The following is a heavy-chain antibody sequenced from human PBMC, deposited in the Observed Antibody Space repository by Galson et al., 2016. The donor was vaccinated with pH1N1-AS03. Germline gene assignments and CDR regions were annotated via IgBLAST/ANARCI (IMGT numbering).Heavy chain of an antibody. D-gene: IGHD4-17*01. Sequence: SCKASGYSFPTYSFNWVRQAPGQGLEWLGWISAYSGDTHYARKFQGRVTLTTDTSTSTAYMELRSLTPDDTAVYYCARAHYNADYVPDFWGQGTLVTVSS. CDR1: GYSFPTYS. CDR2: ISAYSGDT. V-gene: IGHV1-18*04. CDR3: ARAHYNADYVPDF. J-gene: IGHJ4*02.